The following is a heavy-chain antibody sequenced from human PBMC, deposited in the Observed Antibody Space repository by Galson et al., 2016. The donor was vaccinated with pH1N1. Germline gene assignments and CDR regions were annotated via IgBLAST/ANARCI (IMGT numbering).Heavy chain of an antibody. Sequence: SVKVSCKASGYTLSRYYMHWLRQAPGQGLEWMGIIDPSSGSTTYAQKFQGRVTMTHDTATNTVYMELSSLRSDDTAVYYCVRRYYFDYWGQGTLVAVSS. CDR1: GYTLSRYY. J-gene: IGHJ4*02. V-gene: IGHV1-46*03. CDR2: IDPSSGST. CDR3: VRRYYFDY.